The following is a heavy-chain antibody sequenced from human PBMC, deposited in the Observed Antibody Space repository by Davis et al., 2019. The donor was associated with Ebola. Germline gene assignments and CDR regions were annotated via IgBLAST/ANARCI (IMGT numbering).Heavy chain of an antibody. D-gene: IGHD6-19*01. J-gene: IGHJ4*02. CDR1: GYTFTSYY. CDR2: INPSGGST. CDR3: ARASFGYNSGWYADY. Sequence: ASVKVSCKASGYTFTSYYMHWVRQAPGQGLEWMGIINPSGGSTSYAQKFQGRVIMTRDTSASTVYLDLTSLRSDDTAGFYCARASFGYNSGWYADYWGPGSLVTVSS. V-gene: IGHV1-46*01.